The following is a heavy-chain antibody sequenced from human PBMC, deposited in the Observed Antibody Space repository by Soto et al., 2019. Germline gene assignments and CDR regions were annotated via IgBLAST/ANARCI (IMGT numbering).Heavy chain of an antibody. J-gene: IGHJ4*02. CDR2: ISGSGGST. CDR3: AKDLVSYGGIPYFDY. D-gene: IGHD4-17*01. V-gene: IGHV3-23*01. CDR1: GFTFSSYA. Sequence: GGYLRLSCAASGFTFSSYAMSWVRQAPGKGLEWVSAISGSGGSTYYADSVKGRFTISRDNSKNTLYLQMNSLRAEDTAVYYCAKDLVSYGGIPYFDYWVQGTLVTVSS.